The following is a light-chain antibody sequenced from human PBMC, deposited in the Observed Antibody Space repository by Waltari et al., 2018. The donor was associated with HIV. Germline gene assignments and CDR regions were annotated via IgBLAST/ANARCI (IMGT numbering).Light chain of an antibody. V-gene: IGLV1-47*01. CDR2: RNN. Sequence: QSVLTQPPSASGTPGQRVTFSCSGRSSTIGSNYLYWYQQFPGTAPKLLIYRNNQRPSGVPDRFSGSKSGTSASLAISGLRSEDEADYYCATWDDSLSGWVFGGGTKLTVL. J-gene: IGLJ3*02. CDR3: ATWDDSLSGWV. CDR1: SSTIGSNY.